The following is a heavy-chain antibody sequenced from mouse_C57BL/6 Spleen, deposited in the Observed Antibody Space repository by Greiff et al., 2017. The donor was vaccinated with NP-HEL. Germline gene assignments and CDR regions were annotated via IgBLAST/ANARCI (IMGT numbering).Heavy chain of an antibody. Sequence: QVQLQQPGAELVMPGASVKLSCKASGYTFTSYWMHWVKQRPGQGLEWIGEIDPSDSYTNYNQKFTGKSTLTVDKSSSTAYMQLSSLTSEDSAVYYCARGGDGYGYAMDYWGQGTSVTVSS. D-gene: IGHD2-3*01. CDR2: IDPSDSYT. V-gene: IGHV1-69*01. CDR1: GYTFTSYW. CDR3: ARGGDGYGYAMDY. J-gene: IGHJ4*01.